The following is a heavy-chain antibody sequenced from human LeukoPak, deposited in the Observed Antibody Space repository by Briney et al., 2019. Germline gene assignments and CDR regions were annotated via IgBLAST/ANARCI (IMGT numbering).Heavy chain of an antibody. CDR2: INWNGGST. CDR1: GFTFDDYG. V-gene: IGHV3-20*04. CDR3: ARVNCSSTSCYGFGDYYYYMDV. Sequence: GGSLRLSCAASGFTFDDYGMSWVRQAPGKGLEWVSGINWNGGSTGYADSVKGRFTISRDNAKNSLYLQMNSLRAEDTALYYCARVNCSSTSCYGFGDYYYYMDVWGKGTTVTVSS. D-gene: IGHD2-2*01. J-gene: IGHJ6*03.